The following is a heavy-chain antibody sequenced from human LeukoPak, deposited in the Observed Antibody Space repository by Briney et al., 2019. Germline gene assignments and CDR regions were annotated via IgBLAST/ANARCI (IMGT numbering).Heavy chain of an antibody. CDR2: VNSDGSGT. Sequence: PGGSLRLPCAASRSTFSNYWMHWVRQAPGKGLVWVSRVNSDGSGTNYADSVKGRFTISRDNAKNTVYLQMNSLRAEDTAVHYCAELGITMIGGVWGKGTTVTISS. J-gene: IGHJ6*04. V-gene: IGHV3-74*01. D-gene: IGHD3-10*02. CDR1: RSTFSNYW. CDR3: AELGITMIGGV.